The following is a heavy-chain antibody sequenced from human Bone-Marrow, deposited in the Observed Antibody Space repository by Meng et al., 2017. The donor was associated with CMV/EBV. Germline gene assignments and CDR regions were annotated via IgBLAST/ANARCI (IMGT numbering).Heavy chain of an antibody. CDR2: ISAYNGNT. CDR3: ARENITMIVGGMDV. V-gene: IGHV1-18*01. J-gene: IGHJ6*02. Sequence: ASVKVSCKASGYTFTSYGISWVRQAPGQGLEWMGWISAYNGNTNYAQKLQGRVTMTTDTSTSTAYMELRSLRSDDTAVYYCARENITMIVGGMDVWGQGTTVTVSS. D-gene: IGHD3-22*01. CDR1: GYTFTSYG.